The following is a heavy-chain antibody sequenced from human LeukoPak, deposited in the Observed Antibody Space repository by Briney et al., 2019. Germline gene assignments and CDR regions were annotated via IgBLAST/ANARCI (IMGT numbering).Heavy chain of an antibody. D-gene: IGHD5-12*01. V-gene: IGHV4-39*01. CDR3: ARIRGYSGYGPPDY. J-gene: IGHJ4*02. CDR2: SYYIGNT. CDR1: GGSMRSSSYY. Sequence: SETLSLTCVVSGGSMRSSSYYWGWIRQSPGGGLEYIGSSYYIGNTFYSPSLQSRVTISVDTSKNQFSLKLSSVTAADTAVYYCARIRGYSGYGPPDYWGQGTLVTVSS.